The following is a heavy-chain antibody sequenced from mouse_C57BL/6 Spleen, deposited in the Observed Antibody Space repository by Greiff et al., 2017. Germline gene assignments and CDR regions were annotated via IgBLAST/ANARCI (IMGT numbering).Heavy chain of an antibody. CDR3: TRYYGDWYFDV. Sequence: EVKLMESGGGLVQPGGSMKLSCAASGFTFSDAWMDWVRQSPEKGLEWVSEIRNKANNHAPYYAESVKGRFTISRDDSKSSVYLQMNSLRAEDTGIYYCTRYYGDWYFDVWGTGTTVTVSS. J-gene: IGHJ1*03. V-gene: IGHV6-6*01. D-gene: IGHD1-1*01. CDR2: IRNKANNHAP. CDR1: GFTFSDAW.